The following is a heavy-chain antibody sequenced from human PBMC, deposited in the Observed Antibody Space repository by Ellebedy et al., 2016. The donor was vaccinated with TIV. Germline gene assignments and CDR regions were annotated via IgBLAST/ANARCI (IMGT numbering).Heavy chain of an antibody. V-gene: IGHV3-23*01. D-gene: IGHD2-2*01. CDR2: ISHTGTRT. CDR3: SRALGVVIGTWYFDY. CDR1: GFTFNSYA. Sequence: PGGSLRLSCAASGFTFNSYAMSWVRQAPGKGLEWVSTISHTGTRTYYANSVDGRFIISRDISKRTLYLQMNSLRAEDTAVYYCSRALGVVIGTWYFDYWGQGTLVTVSS. J-gene: IGHJ4*02.